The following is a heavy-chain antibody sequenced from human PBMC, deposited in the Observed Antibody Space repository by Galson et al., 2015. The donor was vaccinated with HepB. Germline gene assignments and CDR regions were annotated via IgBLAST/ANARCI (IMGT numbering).Heavy chain of an antibody. J-gene: IGHJ5*02. CDR2: IYYSGST. CDR3: ARGGRYNWNDAST. D-gene: IGHD1-20*01. CDR1: GGSISSYY. V-gene: IGHV4-59*01. Sequence: TLSLTCTVSGGSISSYYWSWIRQPPGKGLEWIGYIYYSGSTNYNPSLKSRVTISVDTSKNQFSLKLSSVTAADTAVYYCARGGRYNWNDASTWGQGTLVTVSS.